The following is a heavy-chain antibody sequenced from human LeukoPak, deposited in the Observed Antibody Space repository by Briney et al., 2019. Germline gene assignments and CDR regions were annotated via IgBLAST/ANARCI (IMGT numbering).Heavy chain of an antibody. Sequence: GGSLRLSCAASGFTFSSYAMSWVRQAPGKGLEWVSAISNSGGITFYGDSVKGRFTVSRDNTKNTLYLQMNSLRAEDTALYFCAKNRQSGTSPQEYWGQGTLVTVSS. CDR1: GFTFSSYA. CDR3: AKNRQSGTSPQEY. J-gene: IGHJ4*02. CDR2: ISNSGGIT. D-gene: IGHD1-1*01. V-gene: IGHV3-23*01.